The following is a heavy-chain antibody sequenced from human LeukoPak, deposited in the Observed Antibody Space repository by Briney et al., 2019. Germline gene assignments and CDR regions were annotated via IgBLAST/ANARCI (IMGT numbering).Heavy chain of an antibody. CDR3: ARVYGDYDNWFDP. CDR2: IYTGGSS. V-gene: IGHV4-61*02. J-gene: IGHJ5*02. CDR1: GGSISSGSYY. Sequence: SETLSLTCTASGGSISSGSYYWSWIRQPAGQGLEWIGRIYTGGSSNYNAPLKSRVTISVDRSKNQISLKLTSVTAADTAVYYCARVYGDYDNWFDPWGQGTLVTVSS. D-gene: IGHD4-17*01.